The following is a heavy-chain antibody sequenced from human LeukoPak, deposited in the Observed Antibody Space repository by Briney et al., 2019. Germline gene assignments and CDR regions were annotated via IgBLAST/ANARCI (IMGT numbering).Heavy chain of an antibody. CDR2: TRYDGSNK. D-gene: IGHD3-22*01. Sequence: GRSLRLSCAASGFTFSSYGMHWVRQAPGKGLEWVSFTRYDGSNKYYADSVKGRFTISRDNSKNTLYLQMNSLRTEDTAVYYCAKPPLDDTFAFDYWGQGTLVTVSS. CDR3: AKPPLDDTFAFDY. CDR1: GFTFSSYG. J-gene: IGHJ4*02. V-gene: IGHV3-30*02.